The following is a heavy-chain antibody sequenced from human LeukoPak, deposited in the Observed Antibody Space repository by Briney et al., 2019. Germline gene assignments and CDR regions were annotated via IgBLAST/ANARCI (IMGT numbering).Heavy chain of an antibody. Sequence: ASVKVSFKASGYTFTSYFMHWVRQAPAQGLEWMGWINPNSGGTSYLQNFQGRVTMTRDTSISTAYMDLSRLRSDDTAVYYCARGRPGDYFDYWGQGTLVTVSS. J-gene: IGHJ4*02. CDR1: GYTFTSYF. CDR3: ARGRPGDYFDY. D-gene: IGHD6-25*01. CDR2: INPNSGGT. V-gene: IGHV1-2*02.